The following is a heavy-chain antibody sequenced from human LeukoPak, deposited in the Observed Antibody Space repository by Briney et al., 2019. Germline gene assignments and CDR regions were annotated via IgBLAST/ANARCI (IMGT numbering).Heavy chain of an antibody. Sequence: ASVTVSCKASGYTFTGYYMHWVRQAPGQGLEWMGWINPNSGGTNYAQKFQDRVTMTRDTSISIAYMELSRLRSDDTAVYYCARAAIAARPRGWFDPWGQGTLVTVSS. CDR2: INPNSGGT. CDR1: GYTFTGYY. V-gene: IGHV1-2*02. CDR3: ARAAIAARPRGWFDP. D-gene: IGHD6-6*01. J-gene: IGHJ5*02.